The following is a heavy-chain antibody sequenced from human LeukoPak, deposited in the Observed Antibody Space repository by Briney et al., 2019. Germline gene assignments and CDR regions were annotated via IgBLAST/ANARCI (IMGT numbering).Heavy chain of an antibody. CDR3: ARGPAAAPPGYYYYYYGMDV. D-gene: IGHD6-13*01. CDR1: GGSISSYY. CDR2: IYYSGST. V-gene: IGHV4-59*08. J-gene: IGHJ6*02. Sequence: SETLSLTCTVSGGSISSYYWSWIRQPPGKGLEWIGYIYYSGSTNYNPSLKSRVTISVDTSKNQFSLKLSSVTAADTAVYYCARGPAAAPPGYYYYYYGMDVWGQGTTVTVSS.